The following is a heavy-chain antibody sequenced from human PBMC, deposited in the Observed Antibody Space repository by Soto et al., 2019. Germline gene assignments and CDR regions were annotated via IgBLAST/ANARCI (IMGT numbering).Heavy chain of an antibody. V-gene: IGHV4-61*01. J-gene: IGHJ4*02. CDR3: TRGGDPYKTGH. CDR1: GGSVSSGSYY. CDR2: IHYSGST. D-gene: IGHD2-21*01. Sequence: TVSGGSVSSGSYYWSWIRQPPGKGLEWIGFIHYSGSTNYNPSLKGRVTMSVDTSKNQFSLKLTSVNTADTAIYYCTRGGDPYKTGHWGQGTLVTVSS.